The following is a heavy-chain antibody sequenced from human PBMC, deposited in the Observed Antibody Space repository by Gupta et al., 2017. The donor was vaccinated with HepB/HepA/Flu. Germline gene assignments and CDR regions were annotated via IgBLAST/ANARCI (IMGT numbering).Heavy chain of an antibody. J-gene: IGHJ6*02. Sequence: QVQLVQSGAEVTKPGASVKVSCQASGYTFTGYSMHWVRQAPGQGLEWMGWINPNSGGTNYAQKFQGWVTMTRDTSISTAYMELSRLRSDDTAVYYCARDSGYSSRGQYYYYGMDVWGQGTTVTVSS. D-gene: IGHD6-13*01. CDR1: GYTFTGYS. CDR3: ARDSGYSSRGQYYYYGMDV. CDR2: INPNSGGT. V-gene: IGHV1-2*04.